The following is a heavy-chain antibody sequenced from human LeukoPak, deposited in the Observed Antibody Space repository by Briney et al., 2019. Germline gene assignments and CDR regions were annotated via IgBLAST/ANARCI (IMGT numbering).Heavy chain of an antibody. Sequence: PSETLSLTCTVSGYSISSGYYWGWIRQPPGKGLEWIGSIYHSGSTYYNPSLKSRVTISVDTSKNQFSLKLSSVTAADTAVYYCARDRGAARPNWFDPWGQGTLVTVSS. CDR1: GYSISSGYY. CDR2: IYHSGST. CDR3: ARDRGAARPNWFDP. J-gene: IGHJ5*02. V-gene: IGHV4-38-2*02. D-gene: IGHD6-6*01.